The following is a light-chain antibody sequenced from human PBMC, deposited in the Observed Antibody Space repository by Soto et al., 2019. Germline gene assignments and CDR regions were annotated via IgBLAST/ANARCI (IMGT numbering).Light chain of an antibody. V-gene: IGKV1-39*01. CDR3: QQSYSTPRT. J-gene: IGKJ1*01. CDR1: QSIRSY. CDR2: AAS. Sequence: DIQMTQSPSSLSASVGDRVTITCRASQSIRSYLNWYQQKPGKAPKPLIYAASSLQSGVPSRFSGSGSGTDFTLTISSLQPEDFATYYCQQSYSTPRTFGQGTKVEIK.